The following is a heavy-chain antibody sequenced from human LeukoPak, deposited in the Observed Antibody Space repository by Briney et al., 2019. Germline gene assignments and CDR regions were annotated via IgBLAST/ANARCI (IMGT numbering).Heavy chain of an antibody. CDR1: GFTFSNYG. CDR2: IRYEGSNK. V-gene: IGHV3-30*02. Sequence: GGSLRLSCAASGFTFSNYGMHWVRQAPGKGLEWVAFIRYEGSNKYYADSVKGRFTISRDNSKNTLYLQMNSLRAEDTAMYYCARDGLSGSYLLYYFDYWGQGTLVTVSS. J-gene: IGHJ4*02. D-gene: IGHD3-10*01. CDR3: ARDGLSGSYLLYYFDY.